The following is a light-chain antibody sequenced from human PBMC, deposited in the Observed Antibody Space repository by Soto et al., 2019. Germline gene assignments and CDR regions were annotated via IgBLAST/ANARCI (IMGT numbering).Light chain of an antibody. Sequence: QSALTQPASVSGSPGQSITISCTGTSSEVVGYNYVSWYQQRPGKAPKLMIYDVSNRPSGVSNRFSGSKSGNTASLTISGLQAEDEADYYCSSYTSSTTPVFGGGPKLTVL. CDR2: DVS. V-gene: IGLV2-14*01. CDR3: SSYTSSTTPV. J-gene: IGLJ2*01. CDR1: SSEVVGYNY.